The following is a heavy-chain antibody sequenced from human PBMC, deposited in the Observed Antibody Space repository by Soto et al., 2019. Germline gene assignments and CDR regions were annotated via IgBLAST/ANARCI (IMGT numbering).Heavy chain of an antibody. J-gene: IGHJ6*03. CDR1: GGTFSSYT. V-gene: IGHV1-69*04. CDR2: IIPILGIA. D-gene: IGHD6-6*01. CDR3: AKDPRQLVLGYYYYMDV. Sequence: SVKVSCKASGGTFSSYTISWVRQAPGQGLEWMGRIIPILGIANYAQKFQGRFTISRDNSKNTLYLQMNSLRAEDTAVYYCAKDPRQLVLGYYYYMDVWGKGTTVTVSS.